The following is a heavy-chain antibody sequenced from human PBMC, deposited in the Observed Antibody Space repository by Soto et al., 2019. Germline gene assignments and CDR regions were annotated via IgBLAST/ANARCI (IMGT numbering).Heavy chain of an antibody. CDR2: ISTSGNT. Sequence: KPSETLSLTCTVSGGSISNYYWSWIRQPAGKGLEWIGRISTSGNTNYNPSLKSRVTMSVDTSKNQFSLKLSSVTAADTAVYYCARAGYNSEPFGMDVWGQGTTVTVSS. J-gene: IGHJ6*02. CDR1: GGSISNYY. CDR3: ARAGYNSEPFGMDV. D-gene: IGHD1-20*01. V-gene: IGHV4-4*07.